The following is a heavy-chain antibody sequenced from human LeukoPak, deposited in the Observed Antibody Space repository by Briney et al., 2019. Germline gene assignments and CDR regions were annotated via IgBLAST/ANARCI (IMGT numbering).Heavy chain of an antibody. Sequence: ASLKLSCKASGYTFTSYYINWVRQATGQGLEWMGWMNPNSGSTGYAQKLQGRVTMTRNTSISTAYMELSSLRSEDTAVYYCARGYYYDSSGYYSFDYWGQGTLVTVSS. D-gene: IGHD3-22*01. J-gene: IGHJ4*02. CDR2: MNPNSGST. CDR1: GYTFTSYY. CDR3: ARGYYYDSSGYYSFDY. V-gene: IGHV1-8*01.